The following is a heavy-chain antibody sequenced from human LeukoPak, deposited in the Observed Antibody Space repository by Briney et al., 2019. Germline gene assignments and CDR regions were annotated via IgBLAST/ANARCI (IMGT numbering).Heavy chain of an antibody. CDR3: ASHYYETGYFDY. J-gene: IGHJ4*02. D-gene: IGHD3-22*01. V-gene: IGHV4-59*01. CDR2: IYYSGST. CDR1: GRSISSYY. Sequence: SETLSLTCTVSGRSISSYYWTWIRQPPGKGLEWIGYIYYSGSTNYNPSLKSRVTISVDTSKNQFSLKLSSVTAADTAVYYCASHYYETGYFDYWGQGTLVTVSS.